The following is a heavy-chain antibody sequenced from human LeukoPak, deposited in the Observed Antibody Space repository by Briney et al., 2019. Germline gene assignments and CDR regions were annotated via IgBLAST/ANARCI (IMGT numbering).Heavy chain of an antibody. CDR3: ARHSMLSSTYFGVSDI. D-gene: IGHD6-13*01. CDR1: GDSISRYY. CDR2: IFTGGFI. V-gene: IGHV4-4*07. Sequence: SETLSLTCSVSGDSISRYYWNWIRQPAGRGLEGIGRIFTGGFINYNPSLSSRVTVSLDTSKNQVSLTLTSVTAADTAVYYCARHSMLSSTYFGVSDIWGQGTTVTVSS. J-gene: IGHJ3*02.